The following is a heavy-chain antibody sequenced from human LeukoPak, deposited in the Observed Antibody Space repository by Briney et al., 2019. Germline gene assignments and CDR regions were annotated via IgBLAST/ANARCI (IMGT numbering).Heavy chain of an antibody. J-gene: IGHJ6*03. CDR3: ATSIAAAGTIYYYYYYMDV. CDR1: GGTFSSYA. CDR2: IIPIFDTA. Sequence: ASVKVSCKASGGTFSSYAISWVRQAPGQGLEWMGGIIPIFDTANYAQKFQGRVTITADESTSTAYMELSSLRSEDTAVYYCATSIAAAGTIYYYYYYMDVWGKGTTVTISS. D-gene: IGHD6-13*01. V-gene: IGHV1-69*13.